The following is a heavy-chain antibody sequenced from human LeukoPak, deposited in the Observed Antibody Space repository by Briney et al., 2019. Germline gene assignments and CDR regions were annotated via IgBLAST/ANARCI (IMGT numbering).Heavy chain of an antibody. V-gene: IGHV4-31*03. CDR2: IYYSGST. CDR3: ARGCSSTSCYNSQDAFDI. J-gene: IGHJ3*02. Sequence: SETLSLTCTVSGGSLSSGGYYWSWIRQHPGKGLEWIGYIYYSGSTYYNPSLKSRVTISVDTSKNQFSLKLSSVTAADTAVYYCARGCSSTSCYNSQDAFDIWGQGTMVTVSS. CDR1: GGSLSSGGYY. D-gene: IGHD2-2*02.